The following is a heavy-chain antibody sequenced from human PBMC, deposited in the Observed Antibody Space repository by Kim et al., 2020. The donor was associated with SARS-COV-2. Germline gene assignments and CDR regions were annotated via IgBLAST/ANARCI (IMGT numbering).Heavy chain of an antibody. J-gene: IGHJ4*02. CDR3: ATDPPSSLTTTHSL. Sequence: GVSLRLSCAASGFTFSSYGMHWVRQAPGKGLEWVAVIWYDGSNKYYADSVKGRFTISRDNSKNTLYLQMNSLRADDTAVYYCATDPPSSLTTTHSLWGQGTLVTVSS. V-gene: IGHV3-33*01. D-gene: IGHD4-17*01. CDR2: IWYDGSNK. CDR1: GFTFSSYG.